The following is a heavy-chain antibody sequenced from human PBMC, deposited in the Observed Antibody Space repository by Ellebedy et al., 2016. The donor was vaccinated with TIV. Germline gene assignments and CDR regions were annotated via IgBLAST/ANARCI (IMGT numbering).Heavy chain of an antibody. CDR3: ARVSGTTWFNP. V-gene: IGHV3-7*02. D-gene: IGHD1-7*01. CDR2: IKQDGSEK. Sequence: GESLKISXAASGFTFSSYWMSWVRQAPGKGLEWVANIKQDGSEKYYVDSVKGRFTISRDNAKNSLYLQMNSLRDEDTAVYYCARVSGTTWFNPWGQGTLVTVSS. CDR1: GFTFSSYW. J-gene: IGHJ5*02.